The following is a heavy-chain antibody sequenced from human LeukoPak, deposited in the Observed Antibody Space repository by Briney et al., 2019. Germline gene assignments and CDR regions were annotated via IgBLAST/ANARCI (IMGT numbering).Heavy chain of an antibody. J-gene: IGHJ3*02. CDR1: GGTFSSYA. D-gene: IGHD2-21*02. Sequence: SVKVSCKASGGTFSSYAISWVRQAPGQGLEWMGGVIPIFGTANYAQKFQGRVTITADESTSTAYMELSSLRSEDTAVYYCARDQRAYCGGDCLDAFDIWGQGTMVTVSS. CDR2: VIPIFGTA. V-gene: IGHV1-69*13. CDR3: ARDQRAYCGGDCLDAFDI.